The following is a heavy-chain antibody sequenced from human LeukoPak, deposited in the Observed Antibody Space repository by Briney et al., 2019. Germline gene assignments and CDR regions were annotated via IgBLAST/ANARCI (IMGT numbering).Heavy chain of an antibody. D-gene: IGHD2-2*01. CDR1: GFTFNNHA. CDR2: ISGSGDST. CDR3: AGVRPALPDAFDI. J-gene: IGHJ3*02. V-gene: IGHV3-23*01. Sequence: GGSLRLSCAASGFTFNNHAMNWVRQAPGKGLEWVSLISGSGDSTWYADSLKGRFTISRDNSKNTLYLQMNSLRAEDTAVYYCAGVRPALPDAFDIWGQGTMVTVSS.